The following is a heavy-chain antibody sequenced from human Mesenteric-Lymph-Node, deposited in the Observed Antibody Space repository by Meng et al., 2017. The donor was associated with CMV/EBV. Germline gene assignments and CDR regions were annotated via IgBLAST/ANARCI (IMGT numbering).Heavy chain of an antibody. J-gene: IGHJ6*02. CDR3: AKDLYGMDV. CDR2: ISDSGHTI. CDR1: GFIFNTYE. V-gene: IGHV3-48*03. Sequence: GGSLRLSCAASGFIFNTYEMNWVRQAPGKGLEWVSYISDSGHTIYYADSVKGRFTISRDNAKNSLYLQMNSLRAEDTAVYYCAKDLYGMDVWGQGTTVTVSS.